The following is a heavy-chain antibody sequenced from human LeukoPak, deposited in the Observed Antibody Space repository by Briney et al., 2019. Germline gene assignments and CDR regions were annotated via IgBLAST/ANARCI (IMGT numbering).Heavy chain of an antibody. CDR3: ARGTAAAGTFWFDL. Sequence: SETLSLTCTVSGGSISSYYWSWIRQPPGKGLEWIGYIYYSGSTNYNPSLKSRVTISVDTSKNQFSLKLSSVTAADTAVYYCARGTAAAGTFWFDLWGQGTLVTVSS. J-gene: IGHJ5*02. V-gene: IGHV4-59*01. CDR2: IYYSGST. D-gene: IGHD6-13*01. CDR1: GGSISSYY.